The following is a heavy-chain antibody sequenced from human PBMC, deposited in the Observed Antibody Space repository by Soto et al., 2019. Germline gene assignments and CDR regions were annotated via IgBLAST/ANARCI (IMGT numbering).Heavy chain of an antibody. CDR1: GHSLNKYD. J-gene: IGHJ1*01. CDR3: SDTGAP. Sequence: QVQLVQSGAEVREPGASVKVSCKASGHSLNKYDINWVRQAPGQGLEWMGWVNPNSGETGFAQKFQGRITMTRNTPIKPVYMEWRSLRSEATAVYFCSDTGAPGGKGTLATAPS. V-gene: IGHV1-8*01. D-gene: IGHD2-8*02. CDR2: VNPNSGET.